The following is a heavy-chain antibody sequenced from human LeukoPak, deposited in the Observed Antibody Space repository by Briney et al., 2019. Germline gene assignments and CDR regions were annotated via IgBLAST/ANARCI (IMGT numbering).Heavy chain of an antibody. CDR3: ARDRGYYGSGSEFDY. J-gene: IGHJ4*02. D-gene: IGHD3-10*01. CDR1: GYTFTSYA. V-gene: IGHV1-3*01. Sequence: ASGKVSCKASGYTFTSYAMHWERQAPGQRLEWMGWINAGNGNTKYSQKFQGRVTITRDTSASTAYMELSSLRSEDTAVYYCARDRGYYGSGSEFDYWGQGTLVTVSS. CDR2: INAGNGNT.